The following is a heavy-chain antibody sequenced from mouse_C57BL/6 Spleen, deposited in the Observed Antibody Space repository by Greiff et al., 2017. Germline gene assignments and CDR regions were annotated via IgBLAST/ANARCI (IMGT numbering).Heavy chain of an antibody. Sequence: QVQLQQPGAELVQPGASVTLSCKASGYTFTSYWLHWVKQSPGQGLEWIGMIHPNSGSTNYNEKFKSKATLTVDKSASTAYMKLSRLTSEDSAVYYCARLNYYGSRLLYYAMDYGGQGTSVTVSS. J-gene: IGHJ4*01. CDR2: IHPNSGST. D-gene: IGHD1-1*01. CDR1: GYTFTSYW. V-gene: IGHV1-64*01. CDR3: ARLNYYGSRLLYYAMDY.